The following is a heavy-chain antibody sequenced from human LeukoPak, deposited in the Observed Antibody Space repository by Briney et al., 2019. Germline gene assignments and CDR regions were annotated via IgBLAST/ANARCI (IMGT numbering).Heavy chain of an antibody. J-gene: IGHJ4*02. CDR3: ARGTVVTPGMDY. V-gene: IGHV3-7*05. D-gene: IGHD4-23*01. CDR2: IKEDGSER. CDR1: GFTFSSYW. Sequence: PGGSLRLSCAASGFTFSSYWMNWVRQAPGKGLEWVANIKEDGSERDYVDSVKGRFTISRDNAKNSLYLQMNSLRVEDTAVYYCARGTVVTPGMDYWGQGTLVTVSS.